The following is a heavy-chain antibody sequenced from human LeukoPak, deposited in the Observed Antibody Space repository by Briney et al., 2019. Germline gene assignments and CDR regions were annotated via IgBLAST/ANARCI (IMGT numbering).Heavy chain of an antibody. Sequence: ASVKVSCKASGYTFTGYYVHWVRQAPAQGLEWMGWINSHSGGTDYAHKFQGRVTMTRDTSISTAYMELSRLKSDDTAAYYCARYTITAAGSPFDYWGQGTLVTVS. CDR2: INSHSGGT. D-gene: IGHD6-13*01. CDR1: GYTFTGYY. V-gene: IGHV1-2*02. CDR3: ARYTITAAGSPFDY. J-gene: IGHJ4*02.